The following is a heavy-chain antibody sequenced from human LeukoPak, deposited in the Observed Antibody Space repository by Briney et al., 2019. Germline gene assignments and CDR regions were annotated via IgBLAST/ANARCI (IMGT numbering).Heavy chain of an antibody. Sequence: SETLSLTCAVYGGSFSGYYWSWIRQPPGKGLEWIGEINHSGSTNYNPSLKSRVTVSVDTSKNQFSLKLSSVTAADTAVYYCARAAESSSGYLVDYWGQGTLVTVSS. J-gene: IGHJ4*02. CDR2: INHSGST. V-gene: IGHV4-34*01. CDR3: ARAAESSSGYLVDY. CDR1: GGSFSGYY. D-gene: IGHD3-22*01.